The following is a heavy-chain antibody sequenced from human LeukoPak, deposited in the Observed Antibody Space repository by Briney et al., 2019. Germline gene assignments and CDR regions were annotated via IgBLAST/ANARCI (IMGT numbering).Heavy chain of an antibody. V-gene: IGHV1-18*01. CDR1: GYTFTSYG. CDR2: ISAYNGNT. D-gene: IGHD6-13*01. Sequence: GASVKVSCKASGYTFTSYGISWVRQAPGQGLEWMGWISAYNGNTNYAQKLQGRVTMTTDTSTSIAYMELRSLRSDDTAVYYCVRDLAGAVAGIIPLFDYWGQGTLVTVSS. J-gene: IGHJ4*02. CDR3: VRDLAGAVAGIIPLFDY.